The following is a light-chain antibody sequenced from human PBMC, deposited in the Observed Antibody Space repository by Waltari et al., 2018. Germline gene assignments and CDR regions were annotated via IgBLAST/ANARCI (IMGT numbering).Light chain of an antibody. J-gene: IGLJ3*02. CDR1: SSDVGGYNY. Sequence: QSALTQPPSASGSPGQSVTMSCTGTSSDVGGYNYVSWYQQYPGKAPNVMMYEVTKRPSGVPDRFSGSKSGNTASLTVSGLQAEDEADYYCSSYAGSIWVFGGGTKLTVL. CDR2: EVT. V-gene: IGLV2-8*01. CDR3: SSYAGSIWV.